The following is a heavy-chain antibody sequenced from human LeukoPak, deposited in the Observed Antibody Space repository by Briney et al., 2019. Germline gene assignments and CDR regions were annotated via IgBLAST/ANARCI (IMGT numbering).Heavy chain of an antibody. J-gene: IGHJ4*02. Sequence: PSETLSLTCAVYGGSFSGYYWSWIRQPPGKGLEWIGEINHSGSTNYNPSLKSRVTISVDTSKNQFSLKLSSVTAADTAVYYCARVRYSYGPVYFDYWGQGTLVTVSS. CDR1: GGSFSGYY. V-gene: IGHV4-34*01. D-gene: IGHD5-18*01. CDR3: ARVRYSYGPVYFDY. CDR2: INHSGST.